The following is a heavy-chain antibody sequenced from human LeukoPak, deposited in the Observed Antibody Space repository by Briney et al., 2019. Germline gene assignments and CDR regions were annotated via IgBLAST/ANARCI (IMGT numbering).Heavy chain of an antibody. CDR2: IYTSGST. J-gene: IGHJ4*02. V-gene: IGHV4-4*09. D-gene: IGHD5-24*01. CDR1: GGSISRYY. Sequence: PSETLSLTCTVSGGSISRYYWSWIRQPPGKGLEWIGYIYTSGSTNYNPSLKSRVTISVDTSKNQFSLKLSSVTAADTAVYYCARHYRRRELLEDGYSYFDYWGQGTLVTVSS. CDR3: ARHYRRRELLEDGYSYFDY.